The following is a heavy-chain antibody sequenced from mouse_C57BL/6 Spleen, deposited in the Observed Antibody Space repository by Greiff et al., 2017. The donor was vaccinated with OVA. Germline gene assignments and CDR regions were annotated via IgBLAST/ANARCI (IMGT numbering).Heavy chain of an antibody. V-gene: IGHV3-6*01. Sequence: VQLKESGPGLVKPSQSLSLTCSVTGYSITSGYYWNWIRQFPGNKLEWMGYISYDGSNNYNPSLKNRISITRDTSKNQFFLKLNSVTTEDTATYYCARTERWYFDVWGTGTTVTVSS. J-gene: IGHJ1*03. CDR3: ARTERWYFDV. CDR1: GYSITSGYY. CDR2: ISYDGSN.